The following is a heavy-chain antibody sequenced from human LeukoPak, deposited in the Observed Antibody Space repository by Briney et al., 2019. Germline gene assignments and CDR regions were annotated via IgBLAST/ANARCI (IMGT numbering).Heavy chain of an antibody. J-gene: IGHJ4*02. D-gene: IGHD3-22*01. Sequence: PSETLSLTCTVSGGSISSSSYYWGWIRQPPGKGLEWIGSIYYSGSTYYNPSLKSRVTISADTSKNQFSLRLSSVTAADTAVYYCARVTGYIVEDYFDYWGQGTLVTVSS. V-gene: IGHV4-39*07. CDR2: IYYSGST. CDR3: ARVTGYIVEDYFDY. CDR1: GGSISSSSYY.